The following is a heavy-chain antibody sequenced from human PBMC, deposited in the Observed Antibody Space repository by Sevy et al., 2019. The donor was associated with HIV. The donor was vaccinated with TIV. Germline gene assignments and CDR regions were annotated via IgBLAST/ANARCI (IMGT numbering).Heavy chain of an antibody. D-gene: IGHD2-2*02. Sequence: GGSLRLSCAASGFDFSIYSMSWVRQAPGKGLEWVSTLSFGCGKINYADSVEGGFTISRDNSKSSVYLQMNNMRVEDTAVYYSAIEGCAKPHAYWGQGTLVTASS. CDR3: AIEGCAKPHAY. J-gene: IGHJ4*02. CDR1: GFDFSIYS. CDR2: LSFGCGKI. V-gene: IGHV3-23*01.